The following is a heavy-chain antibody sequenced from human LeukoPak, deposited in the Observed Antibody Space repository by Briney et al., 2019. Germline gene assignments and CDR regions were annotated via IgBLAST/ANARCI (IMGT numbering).Heavy chain of an antibody. CDR3: APERYCSGGSCYSGLEGRHGFEP. D-gene: IGHD2-15*01. CDR2: IIPIFGTA. J-gene: IGHJ5*02. V-gene: IGHV1-69*05. Sequence: GASVKVSCKASGGTFSSYAISWVRQAPGQGLEWMGRIIPIFGTANYAQKFQGRVTITTDESTSTAYMELSSLRSEDTAVYYCAPERYCSGGSCYSGLEGRHGFEPWGQGTLVTVSS. CDR1: GGTFSSYA.